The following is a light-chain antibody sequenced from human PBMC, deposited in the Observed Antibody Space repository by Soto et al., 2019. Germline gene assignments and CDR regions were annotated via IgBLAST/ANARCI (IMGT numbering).Light chain of an antibody. CDR2: GAS. V-gene: IGKV3-20*01. CDR1: QSVSSSY. CDR3: QQYGSSPVT. J-gene: IGKJ5*01. Sequence: EIVLPKSPGTLSFSPGERSSLSCRASQSVSSSYLAWYRQKPRQAPRLLIYGASSRATGIPDRFSGSGSGTDFTLTISRLEPEDFAVYYCQQYGSSPVTFGQGTRLEIK.